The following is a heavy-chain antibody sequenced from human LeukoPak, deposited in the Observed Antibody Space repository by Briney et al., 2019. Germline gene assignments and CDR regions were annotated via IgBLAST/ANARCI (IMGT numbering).Heavy chain of an antibody. CDR2: INHSGST. D-gene: IGHD3-22*01. CDR3: ARGHLSSGYYLDY. CDR1: GGSFSGYY. Sequence: SETLSLTCAVYGGSFSGYYWSWIRQPPGKGLEWIGEINHSGSTNYNPSLKSRVTISVDTPKNQFSLKLSSVTAADTAVYYCARGHLSSGYYLDYWGQGTLVTVSS. J-gene: IGHJ4*02. V-gene: IGHV4-34*01.